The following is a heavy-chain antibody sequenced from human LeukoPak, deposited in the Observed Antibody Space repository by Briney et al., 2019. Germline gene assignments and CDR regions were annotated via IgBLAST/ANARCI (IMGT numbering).Heavy chain of an antibody. Sequence: GGSLRLSCAAPGFTFSSYAMHWVRQAPGKGLEWVALISYDGSNKYYADSVRGRFTISRDNSKNTLYLQMNSLRTEDTAVYYCANRMSRYDSGFDAFHIWGQGTMVTVSS. J-gene: IGHJ3*02. CDR2: ISYDGSNK. CDR3: ANRMSRYDSGFDAFHI. V-gene: IGHV3-30*04. CDR1: GFTFSSYA. D-gene: IGHD6-19*01.